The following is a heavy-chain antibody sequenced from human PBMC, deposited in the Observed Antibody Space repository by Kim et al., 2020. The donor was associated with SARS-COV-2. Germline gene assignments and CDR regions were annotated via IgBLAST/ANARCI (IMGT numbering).Heavy chain of an antibody. CDR1: GFTFSSYS. D-gene: IGHD6-19*01. V-gene: IGHV3-21*01. J-gene: IGHJ5*02. CDR3: AREVIGSGWYDWFDP. Sequence: GGSLRLSCAASGFTFSSYSMNWVRQAPGKGLEWVSSISSSSSYIYYADSVKGRFTISRDNAKNSLYLQMNSLRAEDTAVYYCAREVIGSGWYDWFDPWGQGTLVTVSS. CDR2: ISSSSSYI.